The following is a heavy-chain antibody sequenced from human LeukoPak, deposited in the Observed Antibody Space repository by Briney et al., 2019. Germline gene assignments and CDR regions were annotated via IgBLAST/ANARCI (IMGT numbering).Heavy chain of an antibody. J-gene: IGHJ4*02. D-gene: IGHD3-10*01. V-gene: IGHV3-74*01. CDR3: ATTTLEAYSDRYYGSGSYNY. CDR2: INSDGSST. CDR1: GFTFSSYW. Sequence: GGSLRLSCAASGFTFSSYWMHWVRQAPGKGLVWVSRINSDGSSTSYADSVKGRFTISRDNAKNTLYLQMNSLRAEDTAVYYCATTTLEAYSDRYYGSGSYNYWGQGTLVTVSS.